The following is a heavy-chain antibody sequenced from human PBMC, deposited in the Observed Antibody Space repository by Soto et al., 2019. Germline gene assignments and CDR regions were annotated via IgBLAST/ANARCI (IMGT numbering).Heavy chain of an antibody. CDR2: IYYSGST. CDR3: ARIVVVPAAILVVYGMDV. Sequence: SETLSLTCTVSGGSISSSRYYWGWIRQPPGKGLEWIGSIYYSGSTYYNPSLKSRVTISVDTSKNQFSLKLSSVTAADTAVYYCARIVVVPAAILVVYGMDVWGQGTTVTVSS. J-gene: IGHJ6*02. CDR1: GGSISSSRYY. V-gene: IGHV4-39*01. D-gene: IGHD2-2*02.